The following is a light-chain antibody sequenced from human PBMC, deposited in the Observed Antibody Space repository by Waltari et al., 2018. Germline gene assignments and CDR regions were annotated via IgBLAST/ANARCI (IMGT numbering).Light chain of an antibody. J-gene: IGKJ2*01. CDR1: QNLLFRSTNKNY. CDR3: QQYFSVPET. V-gene: IGKV4-1*01. Sequence: DIVMTQSPDSLTVSLGERATINCKSSQNLLFRSTNKNYLAWYQQKPGQPPKLLFYWASTRESGVPDRFSGSGSGTDFTLTISSLQAEDVAVYYCQQYFSVPETFGQGPSWRSN. CDR2: WAS.